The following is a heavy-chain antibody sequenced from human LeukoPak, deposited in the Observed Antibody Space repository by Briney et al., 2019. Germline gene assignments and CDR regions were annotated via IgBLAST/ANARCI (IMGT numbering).Heavy chain of an antibody. J-gene: IGHJ4*02. D-gene: IGHD3-22*01. CDR2: SHHGAST. V-gene: IGHV3-53*01. Sequence: GGSLRLSCGVSGISVSNDYMSWVRQAPGKGLEWVSVSHHGASTNYADSVKGRFTISRDNSRNTVYLQMNSLSAEDTAVYYCAKDDDGSGYSLIDYWGQGTLVTVSS. CDR3: AKDDDGSGYSLIDY. CDR1: GISVSNDY.